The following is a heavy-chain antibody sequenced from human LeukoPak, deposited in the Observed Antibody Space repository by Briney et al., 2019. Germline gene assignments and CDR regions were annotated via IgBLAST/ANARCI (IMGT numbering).Heavy chain of an antibody. CDR2: IFTRGST. J-gene: IGHJ4*02. V-gene: IGHV4-4*07. Sequence: PSETLSLICTVSGGSINSYYWNWIRRPAGKGLEWIGHIFTRGSTKYNPSLKSRVTMSIDTSKNQFSLNLYSVTAADTAVYYCATNYTAVSAFDSWGQGTLVTVSS. D-gene: IGHD6-19*01. CDR3: ATNYTAVSAFDS. CDR1: GGSINSYY.